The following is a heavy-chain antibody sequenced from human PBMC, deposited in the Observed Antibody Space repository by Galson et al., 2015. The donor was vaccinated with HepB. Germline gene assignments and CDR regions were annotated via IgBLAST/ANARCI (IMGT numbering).Heavy chain of an antibody. CDR2: INHSGST. Sequence: LSLTCAVYGGSFSGYYWSWIRQPPGKGLEWIGEINHSGSTNYNPSLKSRVTISVDTSKNQFSLKLSSVTAADTAVYYCASRGIAARGGAFDIWGQGTMVTVSS. CDR3: ASRGIAARGGAFDI. J-gene: IGHJ3*02. D-gene: IGHD6-6*01. CDR1: GGSFSGYY. V-gene: IGHV4-34*01.